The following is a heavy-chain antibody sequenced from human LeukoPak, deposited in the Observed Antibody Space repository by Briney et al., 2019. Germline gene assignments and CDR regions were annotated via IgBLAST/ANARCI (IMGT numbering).Heavy chain of an antibody. V-gene: IGHV3-30*04. D-gene: IGHD6-19*01. CDR3: ARDRVAVAGSHYYYYMDV. Sequence: GGSLRLSRAASGFTFSSYAMHWVRQAPGKGLEWVAVISYDGSNKYYADSVKGRFTISRDNSKNTLYLQMNSLRAEDTAVYYCARDRVAVAGSHYYYYMDVWGKGTTVTVSS. CDR1: GFTFSSYA. J-gene: IGHJ6*03. CDR2: ISYDGSNK.